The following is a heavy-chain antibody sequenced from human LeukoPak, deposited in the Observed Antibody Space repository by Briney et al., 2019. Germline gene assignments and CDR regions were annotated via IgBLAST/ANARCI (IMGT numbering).Heavy chain of an antibody. CDR3: ARATYDSSAVDAFDI. J-gene: IGHJ3*02. D-gene: IGHD3-22*01. CDR1: GFPLRDYF. CDR2: TNTAGNTL. V-gene: IGHV3-11*01. Sequence: GGSLRLSCAASGFPLRDYFMSGIRQAPGKGLEWLAYTNTAGNTLYYADSVKGRFTISRDNAKKSLYLQMNTLRAEDTAVYYCARATYDSSAVDAFDIWGQGTMVTVSP.